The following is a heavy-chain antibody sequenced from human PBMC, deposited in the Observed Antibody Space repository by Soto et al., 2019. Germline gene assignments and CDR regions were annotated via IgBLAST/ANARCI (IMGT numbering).Heavy chain of an antibody. CDR1: GGTFSSYT. CDR2: IIPILGIA. Sequence: SVKVSCKASGGTFSSYTISWVRQAPGQGLEWMGRIIPILGIANYAQKFQGRVTITADKSTSTAYMELSSLRSEDTAVYYCARAIGYCSGGSRYLLDIWGQGTMVTVSS. V-gene: IGHV1-69*02. CDR3: ARAIGYCSGGSRYLLDI. D-gene: IGHD2-15*01. J-gene: IGHJ3*02.